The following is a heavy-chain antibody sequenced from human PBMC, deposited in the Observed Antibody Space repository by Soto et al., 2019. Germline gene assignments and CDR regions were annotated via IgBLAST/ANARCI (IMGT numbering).Heavy chain of an antibody. CDR3: ARGLGASYAFDI. Sequence: ASVKVSCKASGYTFTSYGSRGVRQAPGQGLEWMGWISAYNGNTNYAQKLQGRVTMTTDTSTSTAYMELRSLRSDDTAVYYCARGLGASYAFDIWGQGAMVTVSS. V-gene: IGHV1-18*01. D-gene: IGHD1-26*01. CDR1: GYTFTSYG. CDR2: ISAYNGNT. J-gene: IGHJ3*02.